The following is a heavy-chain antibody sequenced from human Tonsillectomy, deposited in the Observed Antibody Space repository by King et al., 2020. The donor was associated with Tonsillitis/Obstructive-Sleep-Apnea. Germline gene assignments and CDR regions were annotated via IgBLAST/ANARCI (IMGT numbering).Heavy chain of an antibody. V-gene: IGHV3-9*01. J-gene: IGHJ6*03. D-gene: IGHD3-3*01. CDR3: AKSAYYDFWSGYYTDRDYMAV. CDR2: ISWNSDNI. CDR1: GFTFDDYA. Sequence: VQLVESGGGLVQPGRSLRLSCAASGFTFDDYAMYWVRQAPGKGLEWVSGISWNSDNIGYADSVRGRFIISRDNAKSSLYLQMNGLRAEDTALYYCAKSAYYDFWSGYYTDRDYMAVWGTGTTVTVSS.